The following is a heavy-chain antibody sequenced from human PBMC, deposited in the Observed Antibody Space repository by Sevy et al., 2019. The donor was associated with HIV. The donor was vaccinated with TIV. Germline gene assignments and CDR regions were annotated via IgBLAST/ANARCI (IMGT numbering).Heavy chain of an antibody. CDR2: INSDGSST. CDR3: AKDVPDQSWYDDFWSGSPCFDY. Sequence: GGSLRLSCAASGFTFSSYWMHWVRQAPGKGLVWVSRINSDGSSTSYAYSVKGRFTISSDNLKNTLFLQMNALRADDTAVYYCAKDVPDQSWYDDFWSGSPCFDYWGRGILVTVSS. V-gene: IGHV3-74*01. J-gene: IGHJ4*02. D-gene: IGHD3-3*01. CDR1: GFTFSSYW.